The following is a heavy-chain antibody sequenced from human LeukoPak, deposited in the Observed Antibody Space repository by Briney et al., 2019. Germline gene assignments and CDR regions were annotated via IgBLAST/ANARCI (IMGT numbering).Heavy chain of an antibody. D-gene: IGHD3-10*01. V-gene: IGHV1-46*01. Sequence: ASVKVSCKASGYTFTSYYMHWVRQAPGQGLEWMGIINPSGGSTSYAQKFQGRVTMTRDTPTSTVYMELSSLRSGDTAVYYCARVQRVTMVRGVTAPLYYWGQGTLVTVSS. J-gene: IGHJ4*02. CDR2: INPSGGST. CDR1: GYTFTSYY. CDR3: ARVQRVTMVRGVTAPLYY.